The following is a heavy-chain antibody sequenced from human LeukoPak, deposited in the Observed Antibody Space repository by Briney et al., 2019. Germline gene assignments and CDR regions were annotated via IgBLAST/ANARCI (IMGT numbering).Heavy chain of an antibody. J-gene: IGHJ4*02. CDR1: GGSISSSSYY. Sequence: PSETLSLTCTVSGGSISSSSYYWGWIRQPPGKGLEWIGSIYYSGSTYYNPSLKSRVTISVDTSKNQFSLKLSSVTAADTAVYYCAREALRYFDWLGIWGQGTLVTVSS. V-gene: IGHV4-39*07. CDR2: IYYSGST. D-gene: IGHD3-9*01. CDR3: AREALRYFDWLGI.